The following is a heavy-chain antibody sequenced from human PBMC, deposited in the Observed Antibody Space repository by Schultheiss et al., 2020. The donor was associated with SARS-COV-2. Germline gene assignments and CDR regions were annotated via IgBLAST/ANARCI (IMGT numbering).Heavy chain of an antibody. V-gene: IGHV3-23*01. CDR1: GFTFDDYA. J-gene: IGHJ4*02. CDR2: ISWNSGST. D-gene: IGHD2-15*01. Sequence: GGSLRLSCAASGFTFDDYAMHWVRQAPGKGLEWVSGISWNSGSTYYADSVKGRFTISRDNSKNTLYLQMNSLRAEDTAVYYCAKEQADRRFDYWGQGTLVTVSS. CDR3: AKEQADRRFDY.